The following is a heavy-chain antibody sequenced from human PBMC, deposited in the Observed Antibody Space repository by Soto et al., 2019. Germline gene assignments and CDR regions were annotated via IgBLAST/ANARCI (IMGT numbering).Heavy chain of an antibody. CDR1: GFSLSTSGVG. D-gene: IGHD1-26*01. V-gene: IGHV2-5*02. Sequence: QITLKESGPTLVKPTQTLTLTCTFSGFSLSTSGVGVGWIRQPPGKALEWLALIYWDDDKRYSPSLKSRLTITKDTSKNQVLLTMTNMDPVDTATYYCAHTTSRSGSYYFDYWGQGTLVTVSS. CDR3: AHTTSRSGSYYFDY. CDR2: IYWDDDK. J-gene: IGHJ4*02.